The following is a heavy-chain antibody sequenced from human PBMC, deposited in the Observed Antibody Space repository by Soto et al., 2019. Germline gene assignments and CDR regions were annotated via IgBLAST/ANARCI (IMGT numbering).Heavy chain of an antibody. CDR2: IYPGDSDT. CDR1: GYSFTSYW. CDR3: ARWHGGTQCDYYYYGMDV. D-gene: IGHD1-26*01. Sequence: GESLKISCKGSGYSFTSYWIGWVRQMPGKGLEWMGVIYPGDSDTRYSPSFQGQVTISADKSISTAYLQWSSLKASDTAMYYCARWHGGTQCDYYYYGMDVWGQGTTVTVSS. J-gene: IGHJ6*02. V-gene: IGHV5-51*01.